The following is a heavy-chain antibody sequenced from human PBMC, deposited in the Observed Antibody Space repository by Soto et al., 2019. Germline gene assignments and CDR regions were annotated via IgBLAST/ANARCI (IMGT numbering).Heavy chain of an antibody. Sequence: NPGGSLRLSCAASGFTFSDYYMSWIRQAPGKGLEWVSYISSSSSYTNYADSVKGRFTISRDNAKNSLYLQMNSLRAEDTAVYYCARVRDGYNYFDYWGQGTLVTVSS. D-gene: IGHD5-12*01. CDR1: GFTFSDYY. CDR3: ARVRDGYNYFDY. CDR2: ISSSSSYT. J-gene: IGHJ4*02. V-gene: IGHV3-11*06.